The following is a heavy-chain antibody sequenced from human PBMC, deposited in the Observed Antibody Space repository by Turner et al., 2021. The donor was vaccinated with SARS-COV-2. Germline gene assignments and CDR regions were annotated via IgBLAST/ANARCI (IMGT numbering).Heavy chain of an antibody. CDR3: ATDDILTGYYTSFDY. CDR1: GSTLTELS. D-gene: IGHD3-9*01. Sequence: QVQLVQSGAELKKPGASVKVSCKVSGSTLTELSMHWVRQAPGKGLEWMGGFDPEDGETICAQKLQGRVTMTGDTTTDTAYMELSRLRSEDTAVYDCATDDILTGYYTSFDYWGQGTLVTVSS. CDR2: FDPEDGET. J-gene: IGHJ4*02. V-gene: IGHV1-24*01.